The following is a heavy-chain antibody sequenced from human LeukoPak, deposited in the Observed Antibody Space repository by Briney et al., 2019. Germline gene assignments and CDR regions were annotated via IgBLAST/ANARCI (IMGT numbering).Heavy chain of an antibody. D-gene: IGHD3-10*01. Sequence: ASVKVSCKASGYTFTSYAMHWVRQAPGQRLEWMGWISAYNGNTNYAQKLQGRVTMTTDTSTSTAYMELRSLRSDDTAVYYCARAYGSGSFSSYYYYYYMDVWGKGTTVTISS. V-gene: IGHV1-18*01. CDR3: ARAYGSGSFSSYYYYYYMDV. CDR2: ISAYNGNT. CDR1: GYTFTSYA. J-gene: IGHJ6*03.